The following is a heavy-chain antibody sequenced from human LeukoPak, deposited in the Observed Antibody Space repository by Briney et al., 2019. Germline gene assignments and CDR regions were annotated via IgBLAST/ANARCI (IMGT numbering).Heavy chain of an antibody. CDR3: ARDLGYSYGLGLDY. V-gene: IGHV4-4*02. CDR2: IYHSGGT. CDR1: GGSISSNNW. Sequence: SETLSLTCAVSGGSISSNNWWSWVRQPPGKGLEWIGEIYHSGGTNYNPSLKSRVTISLDKSKNQFSLKLNSVTAADTAVYYCARDLGYSYGLGLDYWGQGTLVTVSS. J-gene: IGHJ4*02. D-gene: IGHD5-18*01.